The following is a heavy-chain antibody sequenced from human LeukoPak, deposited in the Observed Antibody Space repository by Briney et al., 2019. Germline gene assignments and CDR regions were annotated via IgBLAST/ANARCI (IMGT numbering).Heavy chain of an antibody. D-gene: IGHD3-3*01. CDR1: GFTFSSYS. CDR2: ISSSSSYI. Sequence: GGSLRLSWVASGFTFSSYSVNWVRQAPGKGLEWVSSISSSSSYIYYADSVKGRFTISRDNAKNSLYLQMNSLRAEDTAVYYCARIGFWSSLSADWGQGTLVTVSS. CDR3: ARIGFWSSLSAD. J-gene: IGHJ4*02. V-gene: IGHV3-21*01.